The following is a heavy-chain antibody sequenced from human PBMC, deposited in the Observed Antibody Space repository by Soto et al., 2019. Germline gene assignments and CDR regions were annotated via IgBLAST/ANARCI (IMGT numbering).Heavy chain of an antibody. J-gene: IGHJ6*02. D-gene: IGHD2-2*01. Sequence: QVQLVQSGAEVKKPGSSVKVSCKASGGTFSSYAISWVRQAPGQGLEWMGGIIPIFGTANYAQKFQGRVTITADESTSTAYMELSSLRSEYTAVYYCARTQVVVPAAARYYYYYGMDVWGQGTTVTVSS. V-gene: IGHV1-69*01. CDR2: IIPIFGTA. CDR3: ARTQVVVPAAARYYYYYGMDV. CDR1: GGTFSSYA.